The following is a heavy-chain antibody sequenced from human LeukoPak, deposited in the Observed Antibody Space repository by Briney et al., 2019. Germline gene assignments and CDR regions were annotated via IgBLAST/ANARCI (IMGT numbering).Heavy chain of an antibody. V-gene: IGHV4-4*07. CDR1: GGAIRSHY. CDR3: ARGEHSVDS. Sequence: SETLSLTCTVSGGAIRSHYWNWIRQPAGKGLEWIGRIYSSGYTNDNPFLKSRITMSVDMSKNQSSLRLNSVTAADTAVYYCARGEHSVDSWGQGMLVTVSS. CDR2: IYSSGYT. J-gene: IGHJ4*02. D-gene: IGHD1/OR15-1a*01.